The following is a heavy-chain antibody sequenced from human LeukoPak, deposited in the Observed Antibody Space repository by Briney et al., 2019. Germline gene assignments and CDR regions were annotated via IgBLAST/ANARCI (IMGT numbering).Heavy chain of an antibody. D-gene: IGHD6-19*01. V-gene: IGHV1-18*01. CDR1: GYTFSSYG. J-gene: IGHJ5*02. CDR3: ARTRGLYSSGWYITNWFDP. CDR2: INPNSGGT. Sequence: ASVKVSCKASGYTFSSYGMNWVRQAPGQGLEWMGWINPNSGGTNYAQKLQGRVTMTTDTSTSTAYMELRSLRSDDTAVYYCARTRGLYSSGWYITNWFDPWGQGTLVTVSS.